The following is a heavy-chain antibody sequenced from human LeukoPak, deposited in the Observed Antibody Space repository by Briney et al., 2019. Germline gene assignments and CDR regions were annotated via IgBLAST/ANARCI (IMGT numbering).Heavy chain of an antibody. CDR1: GYTFTRYD. CDR2: INANSDNT. V-gene: IGHV1-8*01. J-gene: IGHJ4*02. Sequence: GASVRGSCKASGYTFTRYDINWVRQATGQGLEWMGWINANSDNTGYAQKFQGSVTMTKNTSIRTAYMVLSSLRSEDTAVYYCARGLSVIGDDYWCQGTLVTVSS. D-gene: IGHD3-10*01. CDR3: ARGLSVIGDDY.